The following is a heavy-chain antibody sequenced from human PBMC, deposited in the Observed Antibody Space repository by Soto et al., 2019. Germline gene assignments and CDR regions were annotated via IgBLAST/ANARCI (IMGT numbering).Heavy chain of an antibody. J-gene: IGHJ6*02. CDR2: IIPIFGTA. CDR1: GGTFSSYA. CDR3: ARGAAYYYYYGMDV. Sequence: ASVKVSCKASGGTFSSYAISWVRQAPGQGLEWMGGIIPIFGTANYAQKHQGRVTITADESTSTAYMELSSLRSEDTAVYYCARGAAYYYYYGMDVWGQGTTVTVSS. V-gene: IGHV1-69*13.